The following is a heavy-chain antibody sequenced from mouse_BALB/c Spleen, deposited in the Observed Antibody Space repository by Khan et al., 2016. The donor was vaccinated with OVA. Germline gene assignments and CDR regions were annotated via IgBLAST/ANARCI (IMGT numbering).Heavy chain of an antibody. V-gene: IGHV5-17*02. CDR1: GFTFSSFG. D-gene: IGHD1-1*01. Sequence: EVELVESGGGLVQPGGSRKLSCVASGFTFSSFGMHWVRQAPEKGLEWVAYISGESYTIYYTDTVKGRFTISRDNPKNTLFLQMTSLRSEDMTMYYCARSYFYGYYFDQWGQGTTLTVSS. J-gene: IGHJ2*01. CDR3: ARSYFYGYYFDQ. CDR2: ISGESYTI.